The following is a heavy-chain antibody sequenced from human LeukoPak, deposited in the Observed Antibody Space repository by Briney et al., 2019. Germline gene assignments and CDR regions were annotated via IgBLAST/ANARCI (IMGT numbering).Heavy chain of an antibody. Sequence: SETLSLTCTVSGGSINSLDLWSWVRQPPGKGLEWIGEMYLSGTTHSNPSVKSRVTIPIDKSKNQFFLNLSSVTAADTAVYYCAGLVGRYSSGLYYYYFDYWGQGTLVTVSS. V-gene: IGHV4-4*02. D-gene: IGHD3-22*01. CDR1: GGSINSLDL. CDR2: MYLSGTT. CDR3: AGLVGRYSSGLYYYYFDY. J-gene: IGHJ4*02.